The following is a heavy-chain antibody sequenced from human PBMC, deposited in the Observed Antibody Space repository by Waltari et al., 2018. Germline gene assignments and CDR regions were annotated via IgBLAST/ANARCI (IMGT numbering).Heavy chain of an antibody. V-gene: IGHV3-48*01. CDR3: AREAWYGNYYHYGMDV. Sequence: EVQLVESGGGLVHPGGSLILSCAVSGFTLRTHSLKWVRQGPGKGLEWVSYISSSSGSINYADSVKGRFTISRDNAKNSLHLQMNSLRAEDTAIYYCAREAWYGNYYHYGMDVWGRGTTVTVSS. D-gene: IGHD2-15*01. CDR2: ISSSSGSI. J-gene: IGHJ6*02. CDR1: GFTLRTHS.